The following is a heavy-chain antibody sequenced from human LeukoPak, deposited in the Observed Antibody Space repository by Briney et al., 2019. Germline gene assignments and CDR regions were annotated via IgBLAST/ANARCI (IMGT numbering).Heavy chain of an antibody. Sequence: PSETLSLTCTVSGTSLRNYFWAWFRQPPGKGVQWIGYMFSSGSTNYSPSLRSRVTISLDTSKSQVSLNLRSVTAADTAVYYCARGLQVGATYFDYWGQGTLVTVSS. J-gene: IGHJ4*02. V-gene: IGHV4-59*01. D-gene: IGHD1-26*01. CDR2: MFSSGST. CDR3: ARGLQVGATYFDY. CDR1: GTSLRNYF.